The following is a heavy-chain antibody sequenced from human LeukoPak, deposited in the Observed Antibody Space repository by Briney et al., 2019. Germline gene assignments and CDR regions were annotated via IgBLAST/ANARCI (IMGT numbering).Heavy chain of an antibody. CDR2: FDPEDGET. V-gene: IGHV1-24*01. CDR1: GYTLTELS. J-gene: IGHJ1*01. Sequence: ASVKVSCKVSGYTLTELSMHWVRQAPGKGLEWMGGFDPEDGETIYAQKFQGRVTMTEDTSTDTAYMELSSLRSEDTAVYYCATDFMRGYCSGGSCDTRSPAEYFQHWGQGTLVTVSS. CDR3: ATDFMRGYCSGGSCDTRSPAEYFQH. D-gene: IGHD2-15*01.